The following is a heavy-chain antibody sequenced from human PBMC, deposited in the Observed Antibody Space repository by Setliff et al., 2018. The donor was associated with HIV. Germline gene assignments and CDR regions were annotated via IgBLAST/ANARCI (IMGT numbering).Heavy chain of an antibody. CDR1: GGTFSSDA. CDR3: ARLYPSQGANPHYYAYGTDV. V-gene: IGHV1-69*13. Sequence: GASVKVSCKASGGTFSSDAISWVRQAPGQGLEWMGGIIPILGTTNCAQKLQVRLTINADESTNRAYMELSSLTTEDTALYYCARLYPSQGANPHYYAYGTDVCGQATTVTV. J-gene: IGHJ6*02. CDR2: IIPILGTT.